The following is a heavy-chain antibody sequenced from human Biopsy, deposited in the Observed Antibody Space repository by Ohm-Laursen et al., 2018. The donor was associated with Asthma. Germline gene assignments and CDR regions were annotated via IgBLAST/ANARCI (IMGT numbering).Heavy chain of an antibody. J-gene: IGHJ6*02. CDR2: ISYDGSDK. V-gene: IGHV3-30-3*01. CDR3: ARASVVKHYYYYGMDV. CDR1: GFTFSDYA. Sequence: SSLRLSCAASGFTFSDYAIYWVRQAPGKGLEWVALISYDGSDKFYADSVKGRFTTSRDNSQNTLDLHMNRLTFEDTAVYYCARASVVKHYYYYGMDVWGPGTTVTVFS.